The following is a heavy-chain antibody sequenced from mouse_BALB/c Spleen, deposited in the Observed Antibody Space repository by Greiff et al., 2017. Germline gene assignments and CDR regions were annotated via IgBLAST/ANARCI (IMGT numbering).Heavy chain of an antibody. J-gene: IGHJ4*01. CDR1: GFSLTSYG. Sequence: QVQLKESGPGLVQPSQSLSITCTVSGFSLTSYGVHWVRQSPGKGLEWLGVIWSGGSTDYNAAFISRLSISKDNSKSQVFFKMNSLQANDTAIYYCARNWASYDWAMDYWGQGTSVTVSS. CDR2: IWSGGST. V-gene: IGHV2-2*02. CDR3: ARNWASYDWAMDY. D-gene: IGHD2-14*01.